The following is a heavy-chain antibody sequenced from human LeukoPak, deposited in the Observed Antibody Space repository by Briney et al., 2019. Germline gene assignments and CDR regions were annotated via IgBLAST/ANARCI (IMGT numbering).Heavy chain of an antibody. CDR2: IIPIFGTA. D-gene: IGHD6-13*01. CDR3: ARGRGRGIYSSSSGDY. V-gene: IGHV1-69*13. J-gene: IGHJ4*02. CDR1: GGTFSSYA. Sequence: SVKVSCKASGGTFSSYAISWVRQAPGQGLEWMGGIIPIFGTANYAQKFQGRVTITADESTSTAYMELSSLRSEDTAVYYCARGRGRGIYSSSSGDYWGQGTLVTVSS.